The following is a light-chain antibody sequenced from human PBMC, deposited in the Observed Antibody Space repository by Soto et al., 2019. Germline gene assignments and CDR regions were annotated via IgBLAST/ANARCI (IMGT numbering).Light chain of an antibody. CDR2: DAS. CDR1: QDIHSF. V-gene: IGKV1-33*01. CDR3: QQYDSLPLT. J-gene: IGKJ4*01. Sequence: DIQMTQSPSSLSASVGDRVTIACQATQDIHSFLAWHQQKPGKAPKFLIFDASNLERGVPSRFSGSGSGTDFTFTISSLQPDDIATFFCQQYDSLPLTFGGGTKVEV.